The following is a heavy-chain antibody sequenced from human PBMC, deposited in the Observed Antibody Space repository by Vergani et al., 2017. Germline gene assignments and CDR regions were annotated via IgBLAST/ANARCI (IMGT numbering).Heavy chain of an antibody. CDR2: IIPILGIA. V-gene: IGHV1-69*02. J-gene: IGHJ4*02. CDR3: ARVETDTAMVTDY. D-gene: IGHD5-18*01. Sequence: QVQLVQSGAEVKKPGSSVKVSCKASGGTFSSYTISWVRQAPGQGLEWMGRIIPILGIANYAQKFQGRVTITADKSTSTAYMELSSLRSEDTAVYYCARVETDTAMVTDYWGQGTLVTVSS. CDR1: GGTFSSYT.